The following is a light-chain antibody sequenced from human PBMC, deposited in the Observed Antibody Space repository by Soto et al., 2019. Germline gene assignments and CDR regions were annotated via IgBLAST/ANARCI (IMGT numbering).Light chain of an antibody. CDR3: QQYNTCPRM. CDR1: QSISSW. CDR2: DAS. Sequence: DIQMTQSPATLSASVGDRVTITCRASQSISSWLAWYQQKPGKVPKLLVHDASSLESGVPSRFSGSGAGTEFTLTISSLRPDDFATYYCQQYNTCPRMFGQGTRVEL. J-gene: IGKJ1*01. V-gene: IGKV1-5*01.